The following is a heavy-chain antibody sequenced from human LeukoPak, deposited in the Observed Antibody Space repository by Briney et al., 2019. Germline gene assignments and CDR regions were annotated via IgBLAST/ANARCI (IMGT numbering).Heavy chain of an antibody. CDR1: DDSITMYY. CDR2: VDHTGST. D-gene: IGHD1-1*01. J-gene: IGHJ6*03. V-gene: IGHV4-59*01. CDR3: ARGRVSSSTRYSTYYYYFYMDV. Sequence: SETLSLTCSVSDDSITMYYWTWIRQPPGKGLEWIGYVDHTGSTNFNPSLNGRVSISRDTTKNLFSLRLRSVTAADTAVYFCARGRVSSSTRYSTYYYYFYMDVWGKRTTVTVSS.